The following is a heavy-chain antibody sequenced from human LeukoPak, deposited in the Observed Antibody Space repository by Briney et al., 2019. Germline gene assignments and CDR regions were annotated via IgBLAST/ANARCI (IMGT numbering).Heavy chain of an antibody. CDR1: GGSISSYY. Sequence: SETLSLTCTVSGGSISSYYWSWIRQPPGKGLEWIGYIYYNGATNYNPSLKSRVTISVDTSKNQFSLKLSSVTAADTAVYYCARAVFSSSWFNDAFDIWGQGTMVTVSS. CDR2: IYYNGAT. CDR3: ARAVFSSSWFNDAFDI. D-gene: IGHD6-13*01. J-gene: IGHJ3*02. V-gene: IGHV4-59*08.